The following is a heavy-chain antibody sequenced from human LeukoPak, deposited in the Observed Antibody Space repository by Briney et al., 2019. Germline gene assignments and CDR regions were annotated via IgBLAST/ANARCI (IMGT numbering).Heavy chain of an antibody. CDR1: GFTFSSYA. V-gene: IGHV3-30*04. Sequence: GGSLRLSCAASGFTFSSYAMHWVRQAPGKGLEWVAVISYDGSNKYYADSVKGRFTISRDNSKNTLYLQMNSLRAEDTAVYYCARWLTWTNPFDYWGQGTLVTVSS. J-gene: IGHJ4*02. CDR2: ISYDGSNK. D-gene: IGHD3/OR15-3a*01. CDR3: ARWLTWTNPFDY.